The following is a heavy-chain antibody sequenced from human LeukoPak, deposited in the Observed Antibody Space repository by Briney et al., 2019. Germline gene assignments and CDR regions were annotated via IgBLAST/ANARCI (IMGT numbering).Heavy chain of an antibody. CDR1: GGSISSGSYY. CDR3: ARDSVYVYDFWSGYPTNWFDP. CDR2: IYTSGST. D-gene: IGHD3-3*01. V-gene: IGHV4-61*02. Sequence: SQTLSLTCTVSGGSISSGSYYLSWIRQPAGKGLEWIGRIYTSGSTNYNPSLKSRVTISVDTSKNQFSLKLSSVTAADTAVYYCARDSVYVYDFWSGYPTNWFDPWGQGTLVTVSS. J-gene: IGHJ5*02.